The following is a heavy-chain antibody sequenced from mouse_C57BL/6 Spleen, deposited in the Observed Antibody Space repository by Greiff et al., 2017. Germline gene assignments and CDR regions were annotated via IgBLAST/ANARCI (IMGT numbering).Heavy chain of an antibody. Sequence: EVNVVESGGGLVQPKGSLKLSCAASGFSFNTYAMNWVRQAPGKGLEWVARIRSKSNNYATYYADSVKDRFTISRDDSDSMLYLQMNNLKTEDTAMYYCVRHSYDGDFDVWGTGTTVTVSS. V-gene: IGHV10-1*01. D-gene: IGHD2-3*01. CDR3: VRHSYDGDFDV. J-gene: IGHJ1*03. CDR1: GFSFNTYA. CDR2: IRSKSNNYAT.